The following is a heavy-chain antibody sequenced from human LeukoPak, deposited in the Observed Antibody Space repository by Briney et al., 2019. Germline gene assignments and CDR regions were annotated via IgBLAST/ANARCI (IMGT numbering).Heavy chain of an antibody. V-gene: IGHV1-58*01. J-gene: IGHJ3*02. D-gene: IGHD3-16*01. CDR2: IVVGSGNT. CDR3: AADPAGFGAFDI. Sequence: SVKVSCKASGFTFTKSAVQWVRQARGQRLECIGWIVVGSGNTDYAQKFQERVTITRDMSTSTAYMELNSLTSEDTAIYYCAADPAGFGAFDIWGHGTIVTVSS. CDR1: GFTFTKSA.